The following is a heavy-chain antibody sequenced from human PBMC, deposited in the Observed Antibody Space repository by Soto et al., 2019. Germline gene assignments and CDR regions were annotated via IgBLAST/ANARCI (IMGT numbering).Heavy chain of an antibody. CDR3: ARAPSGSYSRVDY. Sequence: QVQLVESGGGLVKPGGSLRLSCAASGFTFSDYYMSWIRQAPGKGLEWVSYISSSSSYTNYADSVKGRFTISRDNAKNSLYLQMNSLRAEDTAVYYCARAPSGSYSRVDYWGQGTLVTVSS. J-gene: IGHJ4*02. CDR2: ISSSSSYT. D-gene: IGHD1-26*01. V-gene: IGHV3-11*06. CDR1: GFTFSDYY.